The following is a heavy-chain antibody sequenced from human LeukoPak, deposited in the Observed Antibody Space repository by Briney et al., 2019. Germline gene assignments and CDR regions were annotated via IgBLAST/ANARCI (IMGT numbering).Heavy chain of an antibody. CDR2: IFHSGST. D-gene: IGHD3-9*01. V-gene: IGHV4-38-2*02. CDR3: ARERGYFDTRDY. J-gene: IGHJ4*02. Sequence: SETLSLTCTVSGYSISSGYYWGWIRQPPGKGLEWIGSIFHSGSTYYNPSLKSRVTISVDTSKNQFSLKLSSVTAADTAVYYCARERGYFDTRDYWGQGTLVTVSS. CDR1: GYSISSGYY.